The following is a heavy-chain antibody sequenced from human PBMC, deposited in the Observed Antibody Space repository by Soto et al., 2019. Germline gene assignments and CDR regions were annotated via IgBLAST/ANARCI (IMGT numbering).Heavy chain of an antibody. CDR1: GGSISSSSYY. D-gene: IGHD3-22*01. CDR2: IYYSGST. CDR3: ARQSEDSSALGYYYYYGMDV. Sequence: PSETLSLTCTVSGGSISSSSYYWGWIRQPPGKGLEWIGSIYYSGSTYYNPSLKSRVTISVDTSKNQFSLKLSPVTAADTAVYYCARQSEDSSALGYYYYYGMDVWGQGTTVTVSS. V-gene: IGHV4-39*01. J-gene: IGHJ6*02.